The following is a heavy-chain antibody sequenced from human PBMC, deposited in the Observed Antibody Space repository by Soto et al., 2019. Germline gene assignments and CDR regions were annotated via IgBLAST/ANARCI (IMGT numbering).Heavy chain of an antibody. J-gene: IGHJ6*03. CDR2: IVVGSGNT. Sequence: ASVKVSCKASGFTFTSSAMQWVRRARGQRLEWIGWIVVGSGNTNYAQKFQESVTITRDMSTRTAYMELSSLRSEDTAVYYCARDHRKNVVVVPAAYYYYYMDVWGKGTTVTVSS. V-gene: IGHV1-58*02. CDR3: ARDHRKNVVVVPAAYYYYYMDV. D-gene: IGHD2-2*01. CDR1: GFTFTSSA.